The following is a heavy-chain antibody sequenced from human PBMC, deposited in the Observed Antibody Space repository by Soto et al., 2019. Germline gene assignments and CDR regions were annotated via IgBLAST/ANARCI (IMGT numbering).Heavy chain of an antibody. CDR3: YTSGGMVRGVSQPSWFDP. V-gene: IGHV1-69*02. Sequence: GASVKVSCKASGGTFSSYTISWVRQAPGQGLEWMGRIIPILGIANYAQKFQGRVTITADKSTSTAYMELSSLRSEDTAVYYCYTSGGMVRGVSQPSWFDPWGQGTLVTVSS. CDR1: GGTFSSYT. J-gene: IGHJ5*02. D-gene: IGHD3-10*01. CDR2: IIPILGIA.